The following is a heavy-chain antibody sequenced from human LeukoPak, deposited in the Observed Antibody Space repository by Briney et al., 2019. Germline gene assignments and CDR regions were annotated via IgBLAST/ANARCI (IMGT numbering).Heavy chain of an antibody. J-gene: IGHJ4*02. CDR2: VYYRGST. CDR3: ARAGSDWLLDY. Sequence: SGTLSLTCSVSGGSLSTYYWTWIRQPPGKRLEYIGYVYYRGSTNYNPSLRSRATMSVDTSKKQFSLKMSSVTAADTAVYYCARAGSDWLLDYWGQGTLVTVSS. V-gene: IGHV4-59*01. CDR1: GGSLSTYY. D-gene: IGHD3-9*01.